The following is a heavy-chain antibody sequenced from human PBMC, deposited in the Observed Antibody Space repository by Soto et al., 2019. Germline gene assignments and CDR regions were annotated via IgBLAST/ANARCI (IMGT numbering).Heavy chain of an antibody. CDR1: GYTITSYG. V-gene: IGHV1-18*04. CDR2: ISAYNGNT. Sequence: ASVKVSCKASGYTITSYGISWVRQAPGQGLEWMGGISAYNGNTNYAQKLQGRVTMATDTSTSTAYMELRSLRSDDTAVYYCARDRWLLSPNWFHPWGQGTLVTVSS. J-gene: IGHJ5*02. D-gene: IGHD2-2*01. CDR3: ARDRWLLSPNWFHP.